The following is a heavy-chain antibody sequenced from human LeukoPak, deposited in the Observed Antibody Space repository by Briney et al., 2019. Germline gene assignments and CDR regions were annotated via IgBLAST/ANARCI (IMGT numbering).Heavy chain of an antibody. CDR3: AKNIRTEGNYYYYMDV. Sequence: GGSLRLSCAASGFTFSSYETNWVRQAPGKGLEWVSYISSSGSTIYYADSVKGRFTISRDNSKNTLYLQMSSLRAEDTAVYYCAKNIRTEGNYYYYMDVWGTGTTVTVSS. V-gene: IGHV3-48*03. CDR2: ISSSGSTI. J-gene: IGHJ6*03. CDR1: GFTFSSYE. D-gene: IGHD2/OR15-2a*01.